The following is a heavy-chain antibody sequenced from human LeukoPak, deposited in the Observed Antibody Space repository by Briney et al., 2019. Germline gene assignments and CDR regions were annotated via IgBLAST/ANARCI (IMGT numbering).Heavy chain of an antibody. D-gene: IGHD4-17*01. CDR1: GASITSGTYY. Sequence: PSETLSLTCSVSGASITSGTYYWGWIRQPPGKGLGWIGTIYHSGTTYYNPSLKSRVTISVDTSRNHFSLKVISVTAADTAMFFCARWTTTATMGAFDIWGQGTMVTVSS. V-gene: IGHV4-39*07. CDR2: IYHSGTT. J-gene: IGHJ3*02. CDR3: ARWTTTATMGAFDI.